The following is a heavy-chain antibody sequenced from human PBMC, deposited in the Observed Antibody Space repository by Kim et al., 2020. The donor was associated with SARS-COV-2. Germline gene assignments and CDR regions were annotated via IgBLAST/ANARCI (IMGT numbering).Heavy chain of an antibody. CDR3: TKGSRGVHVPGDS. CDR1: GFSFSDHY. Sequence: GGSLRLSCAAAGFSFSDHYMEWVRQAPGKGLEWVGRSRNKAYSYTTEYAASVKGRFTISRDDSQNSLYLQMNSLRIEDTAMYYCTKGSRGVHVPGDSWGQGTLVIVSS. J-gene: IGHJ5*02. V-gene: IGHV3-72*01. D-gene: IGHD3-10*01. CDR2: SRNKAYSYTT.